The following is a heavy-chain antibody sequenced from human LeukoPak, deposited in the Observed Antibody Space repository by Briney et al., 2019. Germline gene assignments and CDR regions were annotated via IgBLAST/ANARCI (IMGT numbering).Heavy chain of an antibody. D-gene: IGHD3-3*01. J-gene: IGHJ6*02. CDR1: GYTFTSYY. CDR2: INPSGGST. CDR3: ARGDSGGHTYYDFWSGYYDYYYYGMDV. V-gene: IGHV1-46*01. Sequence: ASVKVSCKASGYTFTSYYMHWVRQAPGQGLEWMGIINPSGGSTSYAQKFQGRVTMTRDTSTSTVYTELSSLRSEDTAVYYCARGDSGGHTYYDFWSGYYDYYYYGMDVWGQGTTVTVSS.